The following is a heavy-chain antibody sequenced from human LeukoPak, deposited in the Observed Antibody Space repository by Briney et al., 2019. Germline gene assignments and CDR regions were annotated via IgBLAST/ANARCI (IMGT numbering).Heavy chain of an antibody. CDR1: GFTFSSYA. CDR3: ASPLKYSGYVSDY. CDR2: ISGSGGST. J-gene: IGHJ4*02. D-gene: IGHD5-12*01. V-gene: IGHV3-23*01. Sequence: GGSLRLSCAASGFTFSSYAMSWVRQAPGKGLEWVSAISGSGGSTYYADSVKGRFTISRDNSKNTLYLQMNSLRAEDTAVYYCASPLKYSGYVSDYWGQGTLVTVSS.